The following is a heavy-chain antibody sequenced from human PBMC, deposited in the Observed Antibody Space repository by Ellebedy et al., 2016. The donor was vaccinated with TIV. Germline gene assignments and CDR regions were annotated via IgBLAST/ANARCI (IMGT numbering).Heavy chain of an antibody. CDR2: IDWDDDK. CDR3: ARISYYYDSSGYYHKNLFDY. CDR1: GFSLSTSGMC. Sequence: SGPTLVKPTQTLTLTCTFSGFSLSTSGMCVSWIRQPPGKALEWLARIDWDDDKYYSTSLKTRLTLSKDTSKNQVVLTMTNMDPVDTATYYCARISYYYDSSGYYHKNLFDYWGQGTLVTVSS. D-gene: IGHD3-22*01. V-gene: IGHV2-70*11. J-gene: IGHJ4*02.